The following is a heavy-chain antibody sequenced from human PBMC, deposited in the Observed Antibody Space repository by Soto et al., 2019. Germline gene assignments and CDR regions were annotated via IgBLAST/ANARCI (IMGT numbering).Heavy chain of an antibody. CDR3: ARQGYGSGRWFDS. CDR1: GGSISSSSYY. Sequence: PSETLSLTCTVSGGSISSSSYYWGWIRQPPGKGLEWIGSIYYSGSTYYNPSLKSRVTISVDTSKNQFSLKLSSVTAADTAVYYCARQGYGSGRWFDSWGQGTLVTVSS. D-gene: IGHD3-10*01. V-gene: IGHV4-39*01. J-gene: IGHJ5*01. CDR2: IYYSGST.